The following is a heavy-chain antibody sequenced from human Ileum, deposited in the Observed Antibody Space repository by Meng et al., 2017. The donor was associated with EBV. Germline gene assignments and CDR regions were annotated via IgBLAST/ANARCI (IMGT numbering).Heavy chain of an antibody. CDR3: ATVRDGYPRLFDY. J-gene: IGHJ4*02. D-gene: IGHD5-24*01. V-gene: IGHV3-74*01. CDR1: GFTFSDYW. Sequence: VHLVESGGGLVQPGGSLRLSCAASGFTFSDYWMHWVRQAPGKGLVWVSHITSGGSSTNYADSVKGRFTISRDNAKNTLYLQMNSLRAEDAAVYYCATVRDGYPRLFDYWGQGTLVTVSS. CDR2: ITSGGSST.